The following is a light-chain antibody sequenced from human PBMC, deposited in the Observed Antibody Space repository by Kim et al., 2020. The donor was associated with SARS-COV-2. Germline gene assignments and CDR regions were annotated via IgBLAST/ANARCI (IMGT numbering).Light chain of an antibody. V-gene: IGKV3-15*01. Sequence: VSPGERATLSCRASQSINTNLAWHQQKPGQAPRLLIYGASARAIDIPGRFSGRESGTEFNLTINSLQSEDCAVYYCQQLHNWPLTFGGGTKVDIK. CDR2: GAS. J-gene: IGKJ4*01. CDR1: QSINTN. CDR3: QQLHNWPLT.